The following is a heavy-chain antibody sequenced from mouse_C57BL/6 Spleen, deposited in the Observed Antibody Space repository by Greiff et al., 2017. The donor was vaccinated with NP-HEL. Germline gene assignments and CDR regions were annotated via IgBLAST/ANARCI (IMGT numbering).Heavy chain of an antibody. V-gene: IGHV3-6*01. Sequence: EVHLVESGPGLVKPSQSLSLTCSVPGYSITSGYYWNWIRQFPGNKLEWMGYLSYDGSNNYNPSLKNRISITRDTSKNQFFLKLNSVTTEDTATYYCARGDYFDYWGQGTTLTVSS. CDR1: GYSITSGYY. J-gene: IGHJ2*01. CDR2: LSYDGSN. CDR3: ARGDYFDY.